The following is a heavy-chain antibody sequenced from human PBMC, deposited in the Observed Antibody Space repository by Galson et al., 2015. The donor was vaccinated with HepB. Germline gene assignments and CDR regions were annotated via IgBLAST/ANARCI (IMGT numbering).Heavy chain of an antibody. CDR2: IIPILGIA. J-gene: IGHJ4*02. Sequence: SVKVSCKASGGTFSSYTISWVRQAPGQGLEWMGRIIPILGIANYAQKFQGRVTITADKSTSTAYMELSSLRSEDTAVYYCARNGAAGDGDSYYFDYWGQGTLVTVSS. V-gene: IGHV1-69*02. CDR3: ARNGAAGDGDSYYFDY. CDR1: GGTFSSYT. D-gene: IGHD6-13*01.